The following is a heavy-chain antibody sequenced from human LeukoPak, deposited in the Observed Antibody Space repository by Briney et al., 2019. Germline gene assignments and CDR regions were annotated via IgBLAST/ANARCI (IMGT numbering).Heavy chain of an antibody. CDR3: AAEGQWSLLHYFNS. CDR1: GNTLTDLS. D-gene: IGHD3-22*01. CDR2: FDPEDAEI. Sequence: ASVKVSCKVSGNTLTDLSIHWVRQAPGKGLDWMGGFDPEDAEIIYAEKFQDRVTMTEDRSTDTAYLELSSLRSEDTAVYFCAAEGQWSLLHYFNSWGQGTLVTVSS. J-gene: IGHJ4*02. V-gene: IGHV1-24*01.